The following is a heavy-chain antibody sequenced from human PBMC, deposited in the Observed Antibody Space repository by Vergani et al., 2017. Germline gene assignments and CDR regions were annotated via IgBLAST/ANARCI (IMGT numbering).Heavy chain of an antibody. CDR3: AKVSGWYWDY. CDR2: ISYDGSNK. J-gene: IGHJ4*02. CDR1: GFTFSSYG. V-gene: IGHV3-30*18. D-gene: IGHD6-19*01. Sequence: QVQLVESGGGVVQPGRSLRLSCAASGFTFSSYGMHWVRQAPGKGLAWVAVISYDGSNKYYADSVKGRFTISRDNSKNTLYLQMNSLRAEDTAVYYCAKVSGWYWDYWGQGTLVTVSS.